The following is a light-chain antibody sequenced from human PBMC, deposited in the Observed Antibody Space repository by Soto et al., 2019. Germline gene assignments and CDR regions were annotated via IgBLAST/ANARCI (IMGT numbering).Light chain of an antibody. CDR3: QQYGAPPIT. V-gene: IGKV3-20*01. CDR2: GAS. Sequence: EIVLTQSPGTLSLSPGERATLSCRASQSVSSNYLAWYQQKPGQAPRLLIYGASNRATGIPDRFSGSGSGTDFTLTISRLEPGDFAVFYCQQYGAPPITFGQGTRLEIK. CDR1: QSVSSNY. J-gene: IGKJ5*01.